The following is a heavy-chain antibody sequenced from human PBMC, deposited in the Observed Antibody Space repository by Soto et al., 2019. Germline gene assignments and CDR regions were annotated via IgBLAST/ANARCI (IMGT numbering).Heavy chain of an antibody. CDR2: IISKSHGGAI. CDR3: AAGTGRTDFDY. J-gene: IGHJ4*02. Sequence: GSLRLSCAASGFAFNNAWMYWVRQAPGKGLEWVGRIISKSHGGAIDYTAPVKDRFIMSRDDSKNTLYLQMNSLKTEDTAIYYCAAGTGRTDFDYWGQGTLVTVSS. V-gene: IGHV3-15*07. D-gene: IGHD2-2*01. CDR1: GFAFNNAW.